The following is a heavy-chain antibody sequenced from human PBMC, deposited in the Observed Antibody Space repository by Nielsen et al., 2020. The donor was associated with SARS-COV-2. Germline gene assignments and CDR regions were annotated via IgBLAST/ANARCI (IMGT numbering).Heavy chain of an antibody. CDR1: GFTFGTYT. J-gene: IGHJ4*02. CDR2: ILGSGAAT. V-gene: IGHV3-23*01. CDR3: AKDRIPDGLWEIDY. Sequence: GGSLKISCTVSGFTFGTYTISWVRQPPGKGLQWVAGILGSGAATFYADSVKGRFTVSRDNSMNTVYLEMSRLRSEDTALYFCAKDRIPDGLWEIDYWGQGTRVTVSS. D-gene: IGHD1-14*01.